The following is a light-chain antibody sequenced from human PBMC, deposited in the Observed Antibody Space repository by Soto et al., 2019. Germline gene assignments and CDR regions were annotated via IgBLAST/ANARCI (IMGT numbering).Light chain of an antibody. Sequence: DVVVTQTPLSLPVTPGEPASISCRSSQSLLDSDDGNTYLDWYLHKPGQSPQLLIYMVSYRASGAPDRFSGSGSGTDFTLKISRVEAGDVGVYYCIQRSHYPYTFGQGTKLDIK. CDR3: IQRSHYPYT. CDR1: QSLLDSDDGNTY. V-gene: IGKV2-40*01. J-gene: IGKJ2*01. CDR2: MVS.